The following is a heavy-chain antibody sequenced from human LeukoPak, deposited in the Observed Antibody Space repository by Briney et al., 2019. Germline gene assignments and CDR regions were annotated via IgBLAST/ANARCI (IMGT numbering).Heavy chain of an antibody. J-gene: IGHJ4*02. CDR1: GFTFSSYV. Sequence: GGSLRLSCAASGFTFSSYVMNWVRQAPGKGLEWVSGIINSGDSTFYADSVKGRFTISRDNSKDTLYLQMNSLRAGDTAVYYCARTIEMATISYFDYWGQGTLVTVSS. CDR3: ARTIEMATISYFDY. D-gene: IGHD5-24*01. CDR2: IINSGDST. V-gene: IGHV3-23*01.